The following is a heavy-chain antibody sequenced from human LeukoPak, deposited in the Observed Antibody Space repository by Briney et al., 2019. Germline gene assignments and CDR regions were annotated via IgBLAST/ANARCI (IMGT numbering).Heavy chain of an antibody. Sequence: SETLSLTCIVSGGSISSYYWSWIRQPPGKGLEWIGDIYYSWSTNYNPSLKSRVTISVDTSKNQFSLKLSSVTAADTAVYYCARGGYSYYEYFQHWGQGTLVTVSS. J-gene: IGHJ1*01. CDR1: GGSISSYY. D-gene: IGHD5-18*01. V-gene: IGHV4-59*01. CDR2: IYYSWST. CDR3: ARGGYSYYEYFQH.